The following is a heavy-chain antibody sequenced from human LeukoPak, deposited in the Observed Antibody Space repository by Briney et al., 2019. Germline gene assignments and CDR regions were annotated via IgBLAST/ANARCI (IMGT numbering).Heavy chain of an antibody. Sequence: GASVKVSCKASGYTFTSYAMHWVRQAPGQRLEWMGWINAGNGNTKYSQKFQGRVTITRDTSASTAYMELSSLRSEDTAVYYCARRRDGYNYEHRTLDYWGQGTLVTVSS. D-gene: IGHD5-24*01. CDR1: GYTFTSYA. CDR2: INAGNGNT. J-gene: IGHJ4*02. V-gene: IGHV1-3*01. CDR3: ARRRDGYNYEHRTLDY.